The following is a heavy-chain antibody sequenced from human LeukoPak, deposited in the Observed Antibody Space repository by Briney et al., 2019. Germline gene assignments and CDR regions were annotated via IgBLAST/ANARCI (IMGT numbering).Heavy chain of an antibody. J-gene: IGHJ4*02. CDR1: GFTFSDYA. Sequence: GGSLRLSCAASGFTFSDYAMHWVRQGPGKGLEWVAVKGRFTISRDNPKNTLYLQMNSLSDDDTAVYYCARVFLERLTSGYFDSWGQGTLVTVSP. V-gene: IGHV3-30*04. CDR3: ARVFLERLTSGYFDS. D-gene: IGHD3-3*01.